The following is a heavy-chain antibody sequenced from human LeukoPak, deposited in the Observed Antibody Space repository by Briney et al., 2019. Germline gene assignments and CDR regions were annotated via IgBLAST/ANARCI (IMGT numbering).Heavy chain of an antibody. CDR2: IIPILGIA. CDR1: GGTFSSYA. V-gene: IGHV1-69*04. Sequence: ASVKVSFKASGGTFSSYAISWVRQAPGQGREWMGRIIPILGIANYAQKFQGRVTITADKSTSTAYMELSSLRSEDTAVYYCARDLEYCGGDCYSTFDYWGQGTLVTVSS. J-gene: IGHJ4*02. CDR3: ARDLEYCGGDCYSTFDY. D-gene: IGHD2-21*02.